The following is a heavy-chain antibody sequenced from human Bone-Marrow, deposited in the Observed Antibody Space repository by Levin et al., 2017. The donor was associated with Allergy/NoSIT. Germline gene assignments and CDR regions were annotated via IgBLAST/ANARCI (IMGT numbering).Heavy chain of an antibody. J-gene: IGHJ3*01. CDR3: ASQTSVTTGAYHL. Sequence: GESLKISCQGSGYAFDEFWVGWARQLPGKGLEWMGLIYPGDSDTRYSPSFQGQVTMSADGTAAYLQWSSLKASDTGMYYCASQTSVTTGAYHLWGQGTMVTVSS. D-gene: IGHD1-1*01. CDR1: GYAFDEFW. V-gene: IGHV5-51*01. CDR2: IYPGDSDT.